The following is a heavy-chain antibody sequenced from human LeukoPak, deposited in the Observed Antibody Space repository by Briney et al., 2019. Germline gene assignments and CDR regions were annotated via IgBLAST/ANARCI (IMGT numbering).Heavy chain of an antibody. J-gene: IGHJ1*01. Sequence: SETLSLTCSVSSDSVKSGYWIWIRQPPAKGLEWIGYIYDSGITDYNSSLKSRLTISVATSNNQFSLNLRSVIAADTAVYYCAGRGHRYSRDWGQGILVTVSS. CDR2: IYDSGIT. CDR1: SDSVKSGY. V-gene: IGHV4-4*09. D-gene: IGHD2-15*01. CDR3: AGRGHRYSRD.